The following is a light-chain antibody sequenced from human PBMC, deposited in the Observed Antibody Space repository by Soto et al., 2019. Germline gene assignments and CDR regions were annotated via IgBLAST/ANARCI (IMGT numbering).Light chain of an antibody. Sequence: DIQMTQSPSSLSASRGDRVTITCLASQSINAYLNWYQQKPGKAPNLLMYAASSLQSGVPSRFSGIGSGTDFTPTISSLQPEDFSTYFFQQSYSSPWVFGQGTKVDI. V-gene: IGKV1-39*01. CDR3: QQSYSSPWV. J-gene: IGKJ1*01. CDR1: QSINAY. CDR2: AAS.